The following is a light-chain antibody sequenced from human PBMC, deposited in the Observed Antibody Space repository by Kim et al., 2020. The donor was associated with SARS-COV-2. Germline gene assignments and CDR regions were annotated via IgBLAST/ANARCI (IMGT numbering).Light chain of an antibody. CDR2: DAS. CDR1: QSVSSSY. V-gene: IGKV3-20*01. Sequence: EIVLTQSPGTLSLSPGERATLSCRASQSVSSSYLAWYQQKPGQAPRLLIYDASSRATGIPDRFSGSWSGTDFTLTISRLEPEDLAVYYCQQDGSSPSCGEGTKVDIK. J-gene: IGKJ1*01. CDR3: QQDGSSPS.